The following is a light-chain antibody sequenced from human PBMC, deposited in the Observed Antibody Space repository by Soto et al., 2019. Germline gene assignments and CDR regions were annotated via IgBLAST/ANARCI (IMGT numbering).Light chain of an antibody. Sequence: EIVLTQSPATLSVSPGEGATLSCRASQSVRSNIAWYQQKPGQAPRLLIYRASTTSAGLPDRFSGSGSGTEFTLTISSLQSEDFAVYYCQQYIDWPPGTFGQGTAVEIK. CDR3: QQYIDWPPGT. J-gene: IGKJ1*01. CDR2: RAS. CDR1: QSVRSN. V-gene: IGKV3-15*01.